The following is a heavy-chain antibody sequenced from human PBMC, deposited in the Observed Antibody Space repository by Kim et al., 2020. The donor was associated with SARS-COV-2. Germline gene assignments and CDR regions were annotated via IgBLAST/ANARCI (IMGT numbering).Heavy chain of an antibody. J-gene: IGHJ4*02. CDR3: ARHAVGSLWFGELNPYYFDY. D-gene: IGHD3-10*01. CDR2: IYYSGST. V-gene: IGHV4-39*01. CDR1: GGSISSSSYY. Sequence: SETLSLTCTVSGGSISSSSYYWGWIRQPPGKGLEWIGSIYYSGSTYYNPSLKSRVTISVDTSKNQFSLKLSSVTAADTAVYYCARHAVGSLWFGELNPYYFDYWGQGTLVTVSS.